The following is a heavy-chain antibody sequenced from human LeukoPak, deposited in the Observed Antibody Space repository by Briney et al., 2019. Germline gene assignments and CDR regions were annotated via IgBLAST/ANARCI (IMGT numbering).Heavy chain of an antibody. Sequence: GGSLRLSCAASGFTFSSYWMSWVRQAPGKGLEWVSAISGSGGSTYYADSVKGRFTISRDNSKNTLYLQMNSLRAEDTAVYYCAKDRGFYGGNFFDYWGQGTLVTVSS. V-gene: IGHV3-23*01. CDR3: AKDRGFYGGNFFDY. J-gene: IGHJ4*02. D-gene: IGHD4-23*01. CDR2: ISGSGGST. CDR1: GFTFSSYW.